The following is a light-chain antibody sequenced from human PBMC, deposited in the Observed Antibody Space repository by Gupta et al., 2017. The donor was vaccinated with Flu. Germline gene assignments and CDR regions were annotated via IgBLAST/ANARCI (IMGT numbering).Light chain of an antibody. CDR3: CSYAGTYNYI. J-gene: IGLJ1*01. CDR2: DVS. V-gene: IGLV2-11*01. CDR1: SSDVGGYNY. Sequence: QSAMTQSRPVSGSPGPSVPVSCTGTSSDVGGYNYVSWYQRHPGIAPNLMIYDVSKRPSGVPDRFSGSKSGSTAYLTISGLQAEDEAEYYCCSYAGTYNYIFGTGTKVTVL.